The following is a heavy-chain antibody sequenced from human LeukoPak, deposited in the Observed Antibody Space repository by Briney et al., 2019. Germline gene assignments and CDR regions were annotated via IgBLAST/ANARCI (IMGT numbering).Heavy chain of an antibody. J-gene: IGHJ6*02. CDR3: ARDRYYGSGRNAYYYGMDV. CDR2: ISYDGSNK. Sequence: GRSLRLSCAASGFTFSSYAMHWVRQAPGKGLEWVAVISYDGSNKYYADSVKGRFTISRDNSKNTLYLQMNSLRAEDTAVYYCARDRYYGSGRNAYYYGMDVWGQGTTVTVSS. V-gene: IGHV3-30*04. D-gene: IGHD3-10*01. CDR1: GFTFSSYA.